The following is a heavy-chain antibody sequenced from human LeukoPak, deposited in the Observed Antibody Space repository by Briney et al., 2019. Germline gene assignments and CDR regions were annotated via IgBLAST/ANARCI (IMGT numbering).Heavy chain of an antibody. Sequence: PGGSLRLSCAASGFSISSSAMNWVRQAPGKGLEWVANIKQDGSEKYYVDSVKGRFTISRDNAKNSLYLQMNSLRAEDTALYHCARDGSSGWYSDYWGQGTLVTVSS. D-gene: IGHD6-19*01. V-gene: IGHV3-7*03. CDR3: ARDGSSGWYSDY. J-gene: IGHJ4*02. CDR2: IKQDGSEK. CDR1: GFSISSSA.